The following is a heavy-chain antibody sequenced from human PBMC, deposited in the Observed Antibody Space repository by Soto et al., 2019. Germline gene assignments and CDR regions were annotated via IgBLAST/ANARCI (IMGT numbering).Heavy chain of an antibody. Sequence: GGSLRLSCAASGFTFSSYSMNWVRQAPGKGLEWVSYISSSSSTIYYADSVKGRFTISRGNAKNSLYLQMNSLRAEDTAVYYCARDREYDFWSGYYTDYYMDVWGKGTTVTVSS. J-gene: IGHJ6*03. D-gene: IGHD3-3*01. CDR2: ISSSSSTI. CDR3: ARDREYDFWSGYYTDYYMDV. CDR1: GFTFSSYS. V-gene: IGHV3-48*01.